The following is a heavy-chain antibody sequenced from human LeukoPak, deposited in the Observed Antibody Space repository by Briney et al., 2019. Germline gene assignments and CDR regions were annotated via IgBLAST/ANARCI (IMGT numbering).Heavy chain of an antibody. CDR3: ARNPGSGYDLVY. J-gene: IGHJ4*02. Sequence: AAVKVSCKASGFTFTSYGISWVRQAPGQGLEWMGWISAYNGNTNYAQKLQGRVTMTTDTSTSTAYMELRSLRSDDTAVYYCARNPGSGYDLVYWGQGTLVTVSS. CDR2: ISAYNGNT. D-gene: IGHD5-12*01. CDR1: GFTFTSYG. V-gene: IGHV1-18*01.